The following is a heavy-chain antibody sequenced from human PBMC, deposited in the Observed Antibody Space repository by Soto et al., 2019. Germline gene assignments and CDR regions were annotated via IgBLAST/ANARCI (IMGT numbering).Heavy chain of an antibody. D-gene: IGHD6-6*01. V-gene: IGHV1-18*01. CDR3: ARVRQLVGCFYYYMDV. J-gene: IGHJ6*03. CDR1: GYTFTNYG. CDR2: ISAYNGNT. Sequence: QVPLLQSGAEVKKPGASVKVSCKASGYTFTNYGITWVRQAPGQGLEWMGWISAYNGNTHYTQRLQGRVTMTTDTSTSTAYMELRGLRSDDTAVYYCARVRQLVGCFYYYMDVWGKGTTVTVSS.